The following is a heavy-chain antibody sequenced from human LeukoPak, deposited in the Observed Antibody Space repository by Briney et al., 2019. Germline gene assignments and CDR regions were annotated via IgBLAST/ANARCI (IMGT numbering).Heavy chain of an antibody. Sequence: GGSLRLSCAASGFTFSDYNMNWVRQAPGKGLEWVSFISSSSVSKFYADSVKGRFTISRDNARNSLYLQMKSLRAEDTAVYYCARRAGGGYYFDYWGQGTLVTVSS. J-gene: IGHJ4*02. CDR2: ISSSSVSK. CDR1: GFTFSDYN. CDR3: ARRAGGGYYFDY. V-gene: IGHV3-21*01. D-gene: IGHD3-16*01.